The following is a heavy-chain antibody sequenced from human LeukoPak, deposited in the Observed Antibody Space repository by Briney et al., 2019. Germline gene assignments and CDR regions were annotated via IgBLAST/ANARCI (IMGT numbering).Heavy chain of an antibody. V-gene: IGHV3-23*01. D-gene: IGHD3-22*01. Sequence: GGSLRLSCAASGFTFSSYAMSWVRQAPGQGLEWVSAISGSGGSTYYADSVKGRFTISRDNSKNTLYLQMNSLRAEDTAVYYCAKDQVRDCDSSGYYCGFDYWGQGTLVTVSS. CDR1: GFTFSSYA. CDR3: AKDQVRDCDSSGYYCGFDY. CDR2: ISGSGGST. J-gene: IGHJ4*02.